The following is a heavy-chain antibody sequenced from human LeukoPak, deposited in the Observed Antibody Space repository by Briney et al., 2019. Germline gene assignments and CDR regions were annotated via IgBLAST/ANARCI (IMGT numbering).Heavy chain of an antibody. J-gene: IGHJ4*02. CDR1: GYRFTDHW. Sequence: GESLKISCKGSGYRFTDHWIAWVRQMPGKGLECMGIINPVDSETRYGPSFQGQVTISVDKSITTASLQWSSLRASDTAMYYCARQGSSTTSWQTIDYWGQGTLVSVSS. D-gene: IGHD2-2*01. V-gene: IGHV5-51*01. CDR3: ARQGSSTTSWQTIDY. CDR2: INPVDSET.